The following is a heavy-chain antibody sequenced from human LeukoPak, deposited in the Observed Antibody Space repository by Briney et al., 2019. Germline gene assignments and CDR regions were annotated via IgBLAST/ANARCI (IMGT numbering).Heavy chain of an antibody. CDR1: GYTFTGYY. J-gene: IGHJ4*02. CDR3: ARAPRLSAPPYYFDY. V-gene: IGHV1-2*02. CDR2: INPNSGGT. Sequence: ASVKVSCKASGYTFTGYYMHWVRQAPGQGLEWMGWINPNSGGTNYAQKFQGRVTMTRDTSISTAYMELSRLRTDDTAVYYCARAPRLSAPPYYFDYWGQGTLVTVSS. D-gene: IGHD3-10*01.